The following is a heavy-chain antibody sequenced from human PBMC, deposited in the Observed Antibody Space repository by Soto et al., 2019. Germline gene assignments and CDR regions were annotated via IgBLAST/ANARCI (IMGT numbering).Heavy chain of an antibody. Sequence: QVQLVQPGAEAKKPGSSVKVSCKASGGTFSSYAISWVRQAPGQGLEWMGGIIRMFGTANYAQKFQGRVTIIADDSTSTAYMELSSLRSEDTAVYYCAREDCSDGSCYDYCLHWGKGTLVTVCS. J-gene: IGHJ1*01. CDR1: GGTFSSYA. CDR3: AREDCSDGSCYDYCLH. V-gene: IGHV1-69*01. CDR2: IIRMFGTA. D-gene: IGHD2-15*01.